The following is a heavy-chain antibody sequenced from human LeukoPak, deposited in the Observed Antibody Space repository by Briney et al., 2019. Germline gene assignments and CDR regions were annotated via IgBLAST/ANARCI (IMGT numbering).Heavy chain of an antibody. CDR3: AKLSDYYDSSGYYYRYFQH. CDR2: ISGSGGST. D-gene: IGHD3-22*01. J-gene: IGHJ1*01. V-gene: IGHV3-23*01. Sequence: PGGSLRLSCAASGFTFSSYRMSWVRQAPGKGLEWVSAISGSGGSTYYADSVKGRFTISRDNSKNTLYLQMNSLRAEDTAVYYCAKLSDYYDSSGYYYRYFQHWGQGTLVTVSS. CDR1: GFTFSSYR.